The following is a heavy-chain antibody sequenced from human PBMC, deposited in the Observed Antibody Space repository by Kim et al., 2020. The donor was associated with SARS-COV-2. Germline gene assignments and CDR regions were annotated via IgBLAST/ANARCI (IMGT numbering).Heavy chain of an antibody. Sequence: SETLSLTCAAYVGTFSGYYWTWIRQPPGRGLEWIGEISHSGSTNYNPSLTSRVTISVDTSKNQFSLKLNSVTAADRGVDFCARGRYGSGRDYYFDYWGRGTLVTVSS. J-gene: IGHJ4*02. CDR3: ARGRYGSGRDYYFDY. CDR1: VGTFSGYY. V-gene: IGHV4-34*01. D-gene: IGHD6-19*01. CDR2: ISHSGST.